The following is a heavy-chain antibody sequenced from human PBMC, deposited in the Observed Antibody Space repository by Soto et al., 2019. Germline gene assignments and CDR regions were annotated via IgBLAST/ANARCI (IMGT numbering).Heavy chain of an antibody. CDR1: GYKFTTYG. CDR3: ARGLATNGLDD. J-gene: IGHJ6*02. CDR2: ISTYNGNT. Sequence: QVQLLQSGAEVKKPGASVKVSCKASGYKFTTYGITWVRQAPGQGLEWLGGISTYNGNTDYAQNLQDRVTMTTETSTSTAYLEVRRLTSDDTAVYFCARGLATNGLDDWGQGTTVTVS. V-gene: IGHV1-18*04. D-gene: IGHD4-17*01.